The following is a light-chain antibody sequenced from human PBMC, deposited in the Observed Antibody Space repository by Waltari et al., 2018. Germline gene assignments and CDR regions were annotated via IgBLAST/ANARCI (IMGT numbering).Light chain of an antibody. CDR3: QHYNSAPFT. CDR2: EAS. V-gene: IGKV1-27*01. Sequence: DIQMTQSPSYLSASVGDRVTITCRASQGVTNDLAWYQQKPGETPKLLIYEASSLQSGIPSRFSGSGSGTDFTLTISSLQSEDFATYYCQHYNSAPFTFGGGTKVEI. J-gene: IGKJ4*01. CDR1: QGVTND.